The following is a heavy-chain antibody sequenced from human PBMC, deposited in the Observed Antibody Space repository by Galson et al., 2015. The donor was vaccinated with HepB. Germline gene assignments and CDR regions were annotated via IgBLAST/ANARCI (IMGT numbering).Heavy chain of an antibody. CDR3: ARRAFLGGGNSWALDY. V-gene: IGHV1-46*04. CDR1: GYTFTSYY. J-gene: IGHJ4*02. CDR2: INPSGGST. Sequence: SVKVSCKASGYTFTSYYMHWVRQAPGQGLEWMGIINPSGGSTSYAQKLQGRVTMTRDTSTSTVYMELSSLRSEDTAVYYCARRAFLGGGNSWALDYWGQGALVTVSS. D-gene: IGHD4-23*01.